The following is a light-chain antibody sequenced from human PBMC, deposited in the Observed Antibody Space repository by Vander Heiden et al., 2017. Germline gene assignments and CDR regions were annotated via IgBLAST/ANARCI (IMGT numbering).Light chain of an antibody. Sequence: DIQMTQSPSSLSASVGDRVTITCQASQDIGICLNWYQHKPVPSRFTGSGSGTDFSFTISSLQPEDIATYYCQQYDIFHTFGQGTKLEIK. CDR3: QQYDIFHT. V-gene: IGKV1-33*01. J-gene: IGKJ2*01. CDR1: QDIGIC.